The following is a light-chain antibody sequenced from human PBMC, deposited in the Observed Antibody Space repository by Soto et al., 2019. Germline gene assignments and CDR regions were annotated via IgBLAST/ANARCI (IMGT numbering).Light chain of an antibody. CDR1: SSDVGGYNY. CDR3: SSYTGSSTLV. Sequence: QSVLTQPASVSGSPGQSITISCTGTSSDVGGYNYVSWYQQHPGKAPKLMIYEVSNRPSGVSNRFSGSKSDNTASLTISGLQADDEADYYCSSYTGSSTLVFGGGTKVTVL. V-gene: IGLV2-14*01. CDR2: EVS. J-gene: IGLJ3*02.